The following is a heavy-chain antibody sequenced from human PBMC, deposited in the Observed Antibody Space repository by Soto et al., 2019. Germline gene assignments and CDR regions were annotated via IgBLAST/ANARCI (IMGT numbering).Heavy chain of an antibody. J-gene: IGHJ3*02. CDR2: IKSKTVGGTT. CDR1: GFTFSNAW. Sequence: GSLRLSCAASGFTFSNAWMSWVRQAPGKGLEWVGRIKSKTVGGTTDYAAPVKGRFTISRDDSKNTLYLQMNSLKTVDTAVYYCTTDGERFLEWLFGAFDIWGQGTMVTVSS. D-gene: IGHD3-3*01. CDR3: TTDGERFLEWLFGAFDI. V-gene: IGHV3-15*01.